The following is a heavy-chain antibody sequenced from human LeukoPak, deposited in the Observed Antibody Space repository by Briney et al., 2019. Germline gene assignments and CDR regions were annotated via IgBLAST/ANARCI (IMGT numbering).Heavy chain of an antibody. D-gene: IGHD3-10*01. CDR3: ARGPPYGSGSYDY. Sequence: SETLSLTCAVSGGSISSGDYYWSWIRQPPGKGLEWIGYIYYSGSTYYNPSLKSRVTISVDTSKNQFSLKLSSVTAADTAVYYCARGPPYGSGSYDYWGQGTLVTVSS. CDR2: IYYSGST. V-gene: IGHV4-30-4*01. CDR1: GGSISSGDYY. J-gene: IGHJ4*02.